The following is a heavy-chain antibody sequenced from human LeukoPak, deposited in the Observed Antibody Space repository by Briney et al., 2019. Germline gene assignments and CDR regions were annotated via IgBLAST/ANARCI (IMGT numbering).Heavy chain of an antibody. V-gene: IGHV6-1*01. D-gene: IGHD3-10*01. CDR1: GDSVSSNSAA. J-gene: IGHJ4*02. CDR2: TYYRSKWYN. Sequence: SQTLSLTCDISGDSVSSNSAAWNWIRQSPSRGLEWLGRTYYRSKWYNDYAVSLESRMTINADTSKNQFSLQLNSVTPEDTAVYYCAKGRWALFDCWGQGTLVIVSS. CDR3: AKGRWALFDC.